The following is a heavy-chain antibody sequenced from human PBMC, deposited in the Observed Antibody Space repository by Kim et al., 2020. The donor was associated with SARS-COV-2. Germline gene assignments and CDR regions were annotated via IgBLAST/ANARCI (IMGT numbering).Heavy chain of an antibody. CDR2: IYPGDSDP. D-gene: IGHD6-19*01. CDR1: GYDFTNYW. J-gene: IGHJ4*02. CDR3: ARLSYSSDWYRSTASTPAHDS. Sequence: GESLKISCKGSGYDFTNYWIGWVRQMPGKGLEWMGIIYPGDSDPRYSPSFQGQVTISPDKSISTAYLPWSSLKASDTAMYYCARLSYSSDWYRSTASTPAHDSWGQGALVTVSS. V-gene: IGHV5-51*01.